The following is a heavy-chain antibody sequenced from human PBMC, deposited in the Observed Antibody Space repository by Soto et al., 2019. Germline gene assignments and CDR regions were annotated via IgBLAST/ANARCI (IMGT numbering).Heavy chain of an antibody. Sequence: SETLSLTCTVSGGSISSYYWSWIRQPPGKGLEWIGYIYYSGSTNYNPSLKSRVTISVDTSKNQFSLKLSSVTAADTAVYYCARNRYSSGWYYFDYWGQGTLVTVSS. CDR3: ARNRYSSGWYYFDY. CDR2: IYYSGST. D-gene: IGHD6-19*01. J-gene: IGHJ4*02. CDR1: GGSISSYY. V-gene: IGHV4-59*01.